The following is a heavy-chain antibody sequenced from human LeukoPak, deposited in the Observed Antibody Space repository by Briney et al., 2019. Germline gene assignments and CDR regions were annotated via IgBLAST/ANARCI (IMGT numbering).Heavy chain of an antibody. V-gene: IGHV4-39*01. CDR2: IYYIGST. CDR3: ARHVNSNGSPSDY. CDR1: GGSISSSSYY. J-gene: IGHJ4*02. Sequence: SETLSLTCTVSGGSISSSSYYWGWIRQPPGKGLEWIGSIYYIGSTYYNPSLKSRVTISVDTSKNQFSLKLRSVTAADTAVYYCARHVNSNGSPSDYWGQGTLVTVSS. D-gene: IGHD1-26*01.